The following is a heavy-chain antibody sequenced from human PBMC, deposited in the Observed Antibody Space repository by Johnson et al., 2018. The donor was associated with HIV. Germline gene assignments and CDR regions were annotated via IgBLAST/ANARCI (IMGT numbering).Heavy chain of an antibody. V-gene: IGHV3-15*01. CDR1: GFTFSNAW. Sequence: VQLVESGGGLVQPGGSLRLSCAASGFTFSNAWMSWVRQAPGKGLAWVGRLQTKTDGGTTDYATPVKGRFTISRDDSKNTLYLQMNSLKTEDTAVYYCTTTVAGGASWGQGTMVTVSS. D-gene: IGHD6-19*01. CDR2: LQTKTDGGTT. J-gene: IGHJ3*01. CDR3: TTTVAGGAS.